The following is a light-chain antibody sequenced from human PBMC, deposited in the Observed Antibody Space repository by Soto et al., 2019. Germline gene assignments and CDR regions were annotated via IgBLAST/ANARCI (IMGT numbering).Light chain of an antibody. CDR2: LNSDGSH. J-gene: IGLJ2*01. CDR3: QTWDTGFSVV. CDR1: SGHSSYA. Sequence: QPVLTQSPSASASLGASVKLTCTLSSGHSSYAIAWHQQQPETGPRYLMKLNSDGSHNKGDGIPDRFSGSSSGAERYLTISSLQSEDEAGYYCQTWDTGFSVVFSGGTQLTVL. V-gene: IGLV4-69*01.